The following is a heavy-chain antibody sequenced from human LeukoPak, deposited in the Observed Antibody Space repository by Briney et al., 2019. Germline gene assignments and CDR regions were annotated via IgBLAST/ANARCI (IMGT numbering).Heavy chain of an antibody. V-gene: IGHV1-69*11. D-gene: IGHD6-13*01. CDR3: ARVPQGSSWPYYFDY. CDR1: EGTFSTYA. Sequence: SVKVSCKASEGTFSTYAISWVRQAPGQGLEWVGRIVPILGTANYAQNFQGRVTITADGSTTTAYMELSSLRSEDTAVYYCARVPQGSSWPYYFDYWGQGTLVTVSS. J-gene: IGHJ4*02. CDR2: IVPILGTA.